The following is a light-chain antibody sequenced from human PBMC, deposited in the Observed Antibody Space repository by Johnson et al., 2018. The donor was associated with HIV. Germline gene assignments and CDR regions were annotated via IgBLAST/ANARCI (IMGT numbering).Light chain of an antibody. Sequence: QSVLTQPPSVSAAPGQKVTISCSGSSSNIGNNYVSWYQQLPGTAPKLLIYENNKRPSGIPDRFSGSKSGTSATLGITGLQTGDEADYYCETCDSSLSAGGVFGTWTKVTVL. CDR2: ENN. J-gene: IGLJ1*01. CDR3: ETCDSSLSAGGV. V-gene: IGLV1-51*02. CDR1: SSNIGNNY.